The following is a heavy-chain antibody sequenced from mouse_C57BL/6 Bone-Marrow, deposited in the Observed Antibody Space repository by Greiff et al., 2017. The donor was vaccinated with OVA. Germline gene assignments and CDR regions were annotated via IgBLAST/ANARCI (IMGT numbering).Heavy chain of an antibody. CDR3: TRGGDY. CDR2: IDPETGGT. V-gene: IGHV1-15*01. Sequence: VQLQQSGAELVRPGASVTLSCKASGYTFTDYEMHWVKQTPVHGLEWIGAIDPETGGTAYNQKFKGKAILTADKSSSTAYMELRSLTSEDAAVYYCTRGGDYWGQGTTLTVSA. CDR1: GYTFTDYE. J-gene: IGHJ2*01.